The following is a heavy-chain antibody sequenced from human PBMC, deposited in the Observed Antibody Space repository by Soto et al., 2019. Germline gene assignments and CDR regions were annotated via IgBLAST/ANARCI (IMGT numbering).Heavy chain of an antibody. CDR1: HYTFTRYG. CDR2: ITSDNVKT. CDR3: ARSISGTYSDWLDR. V-gene: IGHV1-18*04. Sequence: QVQLVQSGGEVKKPGASVKVSCKASHYTFTRYGISWVRQAPGQGLEWMGRITSDNVKTNYAQKMQGRLTLTTDTSTSTAYMELRSLRSDDTAVYYCARSISGTYSDWLDRWGQGTPVTVSS. J-gene: IGHJ5*02. D-gene: IGHD1-26*01.